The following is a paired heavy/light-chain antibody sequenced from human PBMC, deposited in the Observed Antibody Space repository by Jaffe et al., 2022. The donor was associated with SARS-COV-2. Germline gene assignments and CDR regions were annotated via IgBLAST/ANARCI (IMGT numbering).Light chain of an antibody. J-gene: IGKJ1*01. CDR1: QNIAGY. Sequence: DIQLTQSPSSLSPTVGDRVTITCRASQNIAGYLNWYQQKPGKAPQLLIYAASSLQSGAPSRFSGSGSGTYFTLTITTLQPEDFATYYCQQSYSTPRTFGQGTKVEIK. CDR2: AAS. CDR3: QQSYSTPRT. V-gene: IGKV1-39*01.
Heavy chain of an antibody. D-gene: IGHD3-3*01. CDR2: ISGGGDNI. J-gene: IGHJ3*02. V-gene: IGHV3-23*01. Sequence: EVQLLESGGGLVQPGGSLRLSCAASDLTFSNFAMSWVRQAPGKGLEWVSTISGGGDNIYYADSVKGRFTVSRDNSKNTLFLQMTSLRAEDTATYYCAKDSESEILFLAQGNDAFEIWGQGTMVTVSS. CDR1: DLTFSNFA. CDR3: AKDSESEILFLAQGNDAFEI.